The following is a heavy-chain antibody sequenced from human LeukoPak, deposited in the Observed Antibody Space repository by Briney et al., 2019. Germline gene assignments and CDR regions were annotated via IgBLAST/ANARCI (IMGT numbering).Heavy chain of an antibody. CDR2: ISYSSSTI. V-gene: IGHV3-48*01. J-gene: IGHJ6*02. D-gene: IGHD6-19*01. CDR1: GLTFSSNS. CDR3: ARDWDGAHARIAVAGIGYGMDV. Sequence: GGSLRLSCEASGLTFSSNSMNWVRQAPGKGLEWVSYISYSSSTIYYADSVRGRFTISRDNAKNSLYLQMNSLRAEDTAVYYCARDWDGAHARIAVAGIGYGMDVWGQGTTVTVSS.